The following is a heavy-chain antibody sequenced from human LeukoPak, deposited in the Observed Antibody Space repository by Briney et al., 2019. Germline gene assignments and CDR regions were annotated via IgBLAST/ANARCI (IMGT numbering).Heavy chain of an antibody. CDR3: TRDPNGDYVGAFES. J-gene: IGHJ5*01. Sequence: GGSLRLSCAASGFSFSNFAMTWVRQAPGKGLEWVSSITGGHFPTYYTDSVKGRFTISRDNSKNTLYLRMNSLRADDTAVYYCTRDPNGDYVGAFESWGQGTLVTVSS. D-gene: IGHD4-17*01. CDR1: GFSFSNFA. V-gene: IGHV3-23*01. CDR2: ITGGHFPT.